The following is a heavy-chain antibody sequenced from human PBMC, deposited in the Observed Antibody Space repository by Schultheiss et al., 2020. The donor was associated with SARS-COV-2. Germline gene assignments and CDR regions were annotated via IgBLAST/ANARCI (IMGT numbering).Heavy chain of an antibody. CDR2: INHSGST. CDR3: AGVVTGN. CDR1: RDTGSNYHY. J-gene: IGHJ4*02. Sequence: SETLSLTCTVSRDTGSNYHYWAWIRQPPGKGLEWIGEINHSGSTNYNPSLKSRVTISVDTSKNQFSLKLSSVTAADTAVYYCAGVVTGNWGQGTLVTVSS. D-gene: IGHD4-23*01. V-gene: IGHV4-34*08.